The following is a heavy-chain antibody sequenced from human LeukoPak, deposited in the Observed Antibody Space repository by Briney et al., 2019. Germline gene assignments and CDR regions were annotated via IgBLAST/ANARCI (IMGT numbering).Heavy chain of an antibody. J-gene: IGHJ6*03. CDR3: ARDPRRIAAAGYYYYYYMDV. V-gene: IGHV1-2*02. D-gene: IGHD6-13*01. Sequence: ASVKVSCKASGYTFTGYYMHWVRQAPGQGLEWMEWINPNSGGTNYAQKSQGRVTMTRDTSISTAYMELSRLRSDDTAVYYCARDPRRIAAAGYYYYYYMDVWGKGTTVTVSS. CDR1: GYTFTGYY. CDR2: INPNSGGT.